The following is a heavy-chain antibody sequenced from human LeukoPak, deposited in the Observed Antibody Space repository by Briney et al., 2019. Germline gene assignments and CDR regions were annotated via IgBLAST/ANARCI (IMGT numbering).Heavy chain of an antibody. CDR2: VSYSGST. J-gene: IGHJ4*02. V-gene: IGHV4-39*01. D-gene: IGHD5-18*01. Sequence: SETLSLTCTFTGGSISSSSFYWGWIRQPPGKGLEWIGTVSYSGSTYYNPSLKGRVTISVDTSKNQFSLKLSSVTAADTAVYYCARSRGRSYGSWGQGTLVTVSS. CDR3: ARSRGRSYGS. CDR1: GGSISSSSFY.